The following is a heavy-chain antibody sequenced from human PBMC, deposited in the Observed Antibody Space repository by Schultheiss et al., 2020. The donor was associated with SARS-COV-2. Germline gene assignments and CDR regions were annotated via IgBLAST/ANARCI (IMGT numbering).Heavy chain of an antibody. CDR1: GLTVSSNF. J-gene: IGHJ4*02. CDR3: ARGDTNAWYWGDY. Sequence: GGSLRLSCAASGLTVSSNFMSWVRQAPGKGLEWISVMYSGGNKYYGDSVKDRFIISRDRSKNTLYLQMNSLRVDDTAVYYCARGDTNAWYWGDYWGPGTLVTVSS. CDR2: MYSGGNK. V-gene: IGHV3-53*01. D-gene: IGHD2-8*02.